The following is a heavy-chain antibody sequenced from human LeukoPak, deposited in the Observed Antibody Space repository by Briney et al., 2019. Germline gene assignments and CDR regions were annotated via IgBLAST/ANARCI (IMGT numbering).Heavy chain of an antibody. V-gene: IGHV3-11*06. D-gene: IGHD1-26*01. Sequence: PGGSLRLSCAASGFTFSDYYMNWIRQTPGKGLEWISSITTSSTYTFYADSVKGRFTISRDNARNSLYLQMNSLTAEDTAVYYCARDPYSGAYGNTYYYYMDVWGKGTTVTISS. J-gene: IGHJ6*03. CDR1: GFTFSDYY. CDR3: ARDPYSGAYGNTYYYYMDV. CDR2: ITTSSTYT.